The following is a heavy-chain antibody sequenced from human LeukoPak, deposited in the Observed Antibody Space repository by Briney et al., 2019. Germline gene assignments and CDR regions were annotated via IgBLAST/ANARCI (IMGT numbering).Heavy chain of an antibody. D-gene: IGHD1-20*01. CDR1: GFTFSSYG. V-gene: IGHV3-30*18. CDR3: AKDVKYNWNYIDY. CDR2: ISYDGSSK. Sequence: GGSLRLSCAASGFTFSSYGMNWVRQAPGKGLEWVAVISYDGSSKYYADSVKGRFTISRDNSKNTLYLQMNSLRAEDTALYYCAKDVKYNWNYIDYWGQGALVTVSS. J-gene: IGHJ4*02.